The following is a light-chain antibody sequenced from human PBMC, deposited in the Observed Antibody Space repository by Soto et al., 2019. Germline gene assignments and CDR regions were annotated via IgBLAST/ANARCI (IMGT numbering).Light chain of an antibody. Sequence: EIVLTQSPASLSLSPGERATLSCRASQSVNSFLVWYQQKPGQAPRLLIYDASNRATGIPARFSGSGSGTDFPLTISSLEPEDFATYYCQQRSDWPRTFGQGTKLEIK. J-gene: IGKJ2*02. CDR3: QQRSDWPRT. V-gene: IGKV3-11*01. CDR2: DAS. CDR1: QSVNSF.